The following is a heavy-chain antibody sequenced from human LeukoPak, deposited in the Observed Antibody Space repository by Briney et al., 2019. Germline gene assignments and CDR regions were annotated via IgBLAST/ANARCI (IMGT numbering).Heavy chain of an antibody. D-gene: IGHD6-13*01. V-gene: IGHV3-7*01. J-gene: IGHJ6*03. Sequence: GGSLRLSCAASGFTFSSYWMSWVRQAPGKGLEWVANIKQDGSEKYYVDSVKGRFTISRDNAKKSLYLQMNSLRAEDTAVYYCARGQQLVVSYYYYMDVWGKGTTVTVSS. CDR1: GFTFSSYW. CDR2: IKQDGSEK. CDR3: ARGQQLVVSYYYYMDV.